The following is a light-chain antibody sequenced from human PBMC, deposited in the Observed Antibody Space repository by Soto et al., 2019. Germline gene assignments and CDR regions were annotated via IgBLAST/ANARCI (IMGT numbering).Light chain of an antibody. J-gene: IGKJ1*01. CDR1: QNIENY. CDR2: STS. V-gene: IGKV1-39*01. Sequence: IQLTQSPSSLSASVGDRVTVSCRSSQNIENYLSWYVQRPGKAPELLVYSTSKLKRGVPSRFRGSGSGTDFSLTISSLQSEDFGTYYCQQSSNIPWTFGQGTKVEIK. CDR3: QQSSNIPWT.